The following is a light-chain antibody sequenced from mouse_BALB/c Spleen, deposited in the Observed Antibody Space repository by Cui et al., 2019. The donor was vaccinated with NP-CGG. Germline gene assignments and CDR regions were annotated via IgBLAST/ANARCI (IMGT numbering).Light chain of an antibody. J-gene: IGLJ1*01. V-gene: IGLV1*01. Sequence: QAAVTQEYALTTSPGETVTLTCRSRTGAVTTSNYANWVQEKPDHLFTGLIGGTNNRAPGVPARFSGSLIGDKAALTITGAQTEDEAIYFCALWYSNHWVFGGGTKLTVL. CDR3: ALWYSNHWV. CDR1: TGAVTTSNY. CDR2: GTN.